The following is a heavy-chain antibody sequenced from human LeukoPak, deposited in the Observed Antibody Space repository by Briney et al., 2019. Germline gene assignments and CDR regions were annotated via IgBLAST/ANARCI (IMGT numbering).Heavy chain of an antibody. Sequence: PGGSLRLSCAASGFTFSSYSMNWVRQAPGKGLEWASSISSSSSYIYYADSVKGRFTISRDNAKNSLYLQMNSLRAEDTAVYYCARETDSGSYYLDYWGQGTLVTVSS. J-gene: IGHJ4*02. CDR3: ARETDSGSYYLDY. CDR2: ISSSSSYI. V-gene: IGHV3-21*01. CDR1: GFTFSSYS. D-gene: IGHD1-26*01.